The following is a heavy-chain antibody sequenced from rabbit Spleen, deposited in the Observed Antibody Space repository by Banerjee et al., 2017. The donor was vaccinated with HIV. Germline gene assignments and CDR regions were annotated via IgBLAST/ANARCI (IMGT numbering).Heavy chain of an antibody. CDR3: ARDTGTSFSSYGMDL. CDR2: IAGDSSGFT. CDR1: GFSFSNSDY. J-gene: IGHJ6*01. Sequence: QSLEESGGDLVKPGASLTLTCTASGFSFSNSDYMCWVRQAPGKGLEWISCIAGDSSGFTYSATWAKGRFTCSKTSSTTVTLQMTSLTVADTATYFCARDTGTSFSSYGMDLWGPGTLVTVS. V-gene: IGHV1S40*01. D-gene: IGHD7-1*01.